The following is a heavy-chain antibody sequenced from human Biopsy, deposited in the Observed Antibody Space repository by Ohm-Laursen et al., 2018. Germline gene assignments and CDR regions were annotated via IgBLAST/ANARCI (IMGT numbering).Heavy chain of an antibody. CDR1: GGSFSDSY. J-gene: IGHJ4*02. CDR3: ATTTMDTSGWYGNYFDS. Sequence: GALCLTCAVYGGSFSDSYWGWVREPPGKGLEWIGYFSYSGNTSYNPSLKSRVTMSVDTSKNQFSLKGYSVTAADTAIYYCATTTMDTSGWYGNYFDSWGQGALVTVSS. V-gene: IGHV4-59*08. CDR2: FSYSGNT. D-gene: IGHD6-19*01.